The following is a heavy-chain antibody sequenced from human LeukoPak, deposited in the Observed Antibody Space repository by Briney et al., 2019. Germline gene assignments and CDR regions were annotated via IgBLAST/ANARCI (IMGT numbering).Heavy chain of an antibody. Sequence: SETLSLTCAVYGGSFSGYYWSWIRQPPGKGLEWIGEINHSGSTNSNPSLKSRVTVSVDTSKNLFSLKLSSVTAADTAVYYCARRLLGYCSGGSCYSAYFQHWGQGTLVTVSS. CDR1: GGSFSGYY. CDR2: INHSGST. D-gene: IGHD2-15*01. CDR3: ARRLLGYCSGGSCYSAYFQH. J-gene: IGHJ1*01. V-gene: IGHV4-34*01.